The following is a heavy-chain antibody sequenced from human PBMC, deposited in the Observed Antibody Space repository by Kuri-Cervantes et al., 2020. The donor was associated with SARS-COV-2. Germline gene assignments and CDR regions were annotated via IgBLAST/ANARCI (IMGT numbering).Heavy chain of an antibody. D-gene: IGHD3-3*01. CDR1: GFTFSSYA. J-gene: IGHJ3*02. CDR2: ISYDGSNK. V-gene: IGHV3-30-3*01. CDR3: ARVISRPWSGYSLFDAFDI. Sequence: SCKASGFTFSSYAMHWVRQAPGKGLEWVAVISYDGSNKYYADSVKGRFTISRDNSKNTLYLQMNSLRAEDTAVYYCARVISRPWSGYSLFDAFDIWGQGTMVTVSS.